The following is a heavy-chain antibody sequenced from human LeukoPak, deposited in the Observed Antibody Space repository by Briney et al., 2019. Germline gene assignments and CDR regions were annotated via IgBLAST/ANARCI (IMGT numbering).Heavy chain of an antibody. CDR2: IIPIFGTA. V-gene: IGHV1-69*05. D-gene: IGHD3-22*01. CDR3: ARGASGDSSGYYRAPFDY. CDR1: GGTFSSYA. J-gene: IGHJ4*02. Sequence: ASVKVSCKASGGTFSSYAISWVRQAPGQGLEWMGGIIPIFGTANYAQKFQGRVTITTDESTSAAYMELSSLRSEDTAVYYCARGASGDSSGYYRAPFDYWGQGTLVTVSS.